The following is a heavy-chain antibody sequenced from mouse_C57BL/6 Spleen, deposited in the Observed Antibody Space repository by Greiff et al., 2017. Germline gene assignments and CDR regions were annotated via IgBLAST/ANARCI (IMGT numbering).Heavy chain of an antibody. D-gene: IGHD3-2*02. CDR2: INPGRGGT. Sequence: VQLQQSGAELVRPGTSVHVSSKASAYAFTNYLIAGVKQRPGHGLEWIGVINPGRGGTNYNEKFKGKAPLTADKSSSTAYMQLSSLTSEDSAVYFCERSTAAQAKGPWFAYWGQGTLVTVAA. CDR3: ERSTAAQAKGPWFAY. J-gene: IGHJ3*01. CDR1: AYAFTNYL. V-gene: IGHV1-54*01.